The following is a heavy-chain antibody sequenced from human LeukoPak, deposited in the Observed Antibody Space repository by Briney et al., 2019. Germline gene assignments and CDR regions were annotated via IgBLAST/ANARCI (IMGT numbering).Heavy chain of an antibody. CDR1: GGSFSGYY. CDR3: AGIYSSSNFDY. V-gene: IGHV4-34*01. D-gene: IGHD6-6*01. Sequence: PSETLSLTCAVYGGSFSGYYWSWIRQPPGKGLEWIGEINHSGSTNYNPSLKSRVTISVDKSKNQFSLKLSSVTAADTAVYYCAGIYSSSNFDYWGQGTLVTVSS. J-gene: IGHJ4*02. CDR2: INHSGST.